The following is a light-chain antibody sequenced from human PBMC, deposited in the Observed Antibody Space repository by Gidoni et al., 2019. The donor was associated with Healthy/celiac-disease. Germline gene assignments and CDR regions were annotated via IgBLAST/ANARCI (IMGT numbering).Light chain of an antibody. V-gene: IGLV1-40*01. CDR1: SSNIGAGYD. CDR3: QSYDSSLSGSVV. Sequence: QSVLTQPPSASGAPGQRVTISCTGSSSNIGAGYDVRWYQQLPGTAPKLLIYGNSNRPSGVPDRFSGSKSGTSASLAITGLQAEDEADYYCQSYDSSLSGSVVFGGGTKLTVL. J-gene: IGLJ2*01. CDR2: GNS.